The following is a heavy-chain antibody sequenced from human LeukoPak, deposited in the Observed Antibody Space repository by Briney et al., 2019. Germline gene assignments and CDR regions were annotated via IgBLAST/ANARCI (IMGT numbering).Heavy chain of an antibody. J-gene: IGHJ4*02. V-gene: IGHV1-2*02. Sequence: ASVRVSCKASGYKFISHYLQWVRQAPGLGPEWMGWMHGGNGNTRYAEKFEGRVTMTRDTPTSTAYMDLGSLTSDDTAVYYCAREGSYCVGGDCYSFDFWGQGTPVTVSS. D-gene: IGHD2-21*02. CDR2: MHGGNGNT. CDR3: AREGSYCVGGDCYSFDF. CDR1: GYKFISHY.